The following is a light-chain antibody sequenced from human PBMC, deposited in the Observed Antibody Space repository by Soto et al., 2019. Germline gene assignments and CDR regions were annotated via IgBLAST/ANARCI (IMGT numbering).Light chain of an antibody. V-gene: IGKV1-5*01. CDR2: AAS. CDR1: QSISSW. Sequence: DIQMTQSPSTLSASVGDRVTITCRASQSISSWLAWYQQKPGKAPKRLIYAASSLQSGVPSRFSGSGSGTEFTLTISSLEPEDFAVYYCQQRSNWPLTFGGGTKVDIK. CDR3: QQRSNWPLT. J-gene: IGKJ4*01.